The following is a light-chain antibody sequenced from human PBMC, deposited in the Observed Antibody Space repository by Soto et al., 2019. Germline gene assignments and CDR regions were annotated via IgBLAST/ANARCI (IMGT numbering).Light chain of an antibody. J-gene: IGKJ1*01. CDR1: QTIDNY. CDR2: AAS. V-gene: IGKV1-39*01. CDR3: QQSNTVPWT. Sequence: DIQMTQSPSSLSASVGDRVTITCRASQTIDNYLNWYQQKPGKAPKLLIYAASSLQTGVPSRFSGSGSGTEFTLTISGLQPEDFGSYHCQQSNTVPWTFGQGTKVEIK.